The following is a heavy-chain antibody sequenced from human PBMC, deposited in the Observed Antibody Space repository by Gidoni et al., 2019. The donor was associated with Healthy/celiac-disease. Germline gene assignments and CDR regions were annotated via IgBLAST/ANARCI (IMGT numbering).Heavy chain of an antibody. CDR1: GFTFSSSA. V-gene: IGHV3-23*01. Sequence: EVQLLESGGGLVQPGGSRSLSCAASGFTFSSSAMSWVRQAPGKGREWVSAISGSGGSTYYADSVKGRFTISRDNSKNTLYLQMNSLRAEDTAVYYCAKDEWFGMFDPWGQGTLVTVSS. D-gene: IGHD3-10*01. J-gene: IGHJ5*02. CDR2: ISGSGGST. CDR3: AKDEWFGMFDP.